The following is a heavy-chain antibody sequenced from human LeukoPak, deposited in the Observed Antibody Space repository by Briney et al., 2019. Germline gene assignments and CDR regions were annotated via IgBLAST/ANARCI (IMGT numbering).Heavy chain of an antibody. CDR1: GGSISSGGYY. CDR2: IYHSGST. CDR3: ARVTGYCSSTSWQRFIDY. D-gene: IGHD2-2*01. Sequence: SQTLSLTCTVSGGSISSGGYYWNWIRQPPGKGLEWIGYIYHSGSTYYNPSLKSRVTISVDRSKNQFSLNLSSVTAADTAVYYCARVTGYCSSTSWQRFIDYWGQGTLVTVSS. J-gene: IGHJ4*02. V-gene: IGHV4-30-2*01.